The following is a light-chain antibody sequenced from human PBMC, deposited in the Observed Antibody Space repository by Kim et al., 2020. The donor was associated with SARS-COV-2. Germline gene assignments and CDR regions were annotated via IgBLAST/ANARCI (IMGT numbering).Light chain of an antibody. Sequence: SPGERATLSCRASQSIRSNLAWYQQRPGQAPRLLIYAASTRATGVPDRFSSSGSGTQFTLTITSLQSEDFVVYYCQQYSEWPPVTFGGGTKVEIK. CDR2: AAS. J-gene: IGKJ4*01. CDR1: QSIRSN. CDR3: QQYSEWPPVT. V-gene: IGKV3-15*01.